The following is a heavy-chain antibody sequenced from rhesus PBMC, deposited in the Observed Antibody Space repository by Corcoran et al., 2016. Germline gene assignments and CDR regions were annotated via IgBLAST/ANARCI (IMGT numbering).Heavy chain of an antibody. Sequence: QVQLQESGPGLVKPSETLSLTCAVSGGSISSGYGWSWLRQPPGTGMELIGFIYGSSGHTYYNPSRKIRVTISKDTSKNQFSLKRSSVTAADTAGYYWSRIGGTGFYFDYWGQGVLVTVSS. CDR3: SRIGGTGFYFDY. CDR2: IYGSSGHT. J-gene: IGHJ4*01. D-gene: IGHD1-1*01. CDR1: GGSISSGYG. V-gene: IGHV4S7*01.